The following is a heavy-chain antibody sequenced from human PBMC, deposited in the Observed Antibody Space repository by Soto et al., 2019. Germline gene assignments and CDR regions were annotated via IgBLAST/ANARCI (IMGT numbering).Heavy chain of an antibody. CDR3: ARGVDAGVDV. J-gene: IGHJ6*02. V-gene: IGHV1-8*01. D-gene: IGHD1-1*01. CDR1: GYTFTTYD. Sequence: QVQLVQSGAEVTKPGASVKVSCRASGYTFTTYDINWVRQATGQGLEWMGWMSPNSGATGYAQKFQXRVNMXXDTSISTAYMELSNLRSEDTAIYYCARGVDAGVDVWGQGTTVTVSS. CDR2: MSPNSGAT.